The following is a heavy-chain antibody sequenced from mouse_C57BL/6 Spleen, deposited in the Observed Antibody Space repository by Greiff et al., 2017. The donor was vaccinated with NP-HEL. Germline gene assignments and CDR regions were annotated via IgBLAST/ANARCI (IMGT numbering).Heavy chain of an antibody. Sequence: QVQLKQPGAELVKPGASVKLSCKASGYTFTSYWMHWVKQRPGRGLEWIGRIDPNSGGTKYNEKFKSKATLTVDKPSSTAYMQLSSLTSEDSAVYYCARQIGSSYGYFDVWGTGTTVTVSS. D-gene: IGHD1-1*01. CDR2: IDPNSGGT. V-gene: IGHV1-72*01. CDR1: GYTFTSYW. CDR3: ARQIGSSYGYFDV. J-gene: IGHJ1*03.